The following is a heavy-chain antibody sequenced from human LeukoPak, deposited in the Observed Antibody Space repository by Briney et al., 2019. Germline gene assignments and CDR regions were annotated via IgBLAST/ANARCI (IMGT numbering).Heavy chain of an antibody. J-gene: IGHJ5*02. CDR2: ISGSGGST. V-gene: IGHV3-23*01. D-gene: IGHD6-19*01. CDR1: GFTFSSYA. CDR3: ARDSGSGGP. Sequence: HAGGSLRLSCAASGFTFSSYAMSWVRQAPGKGLEWVSAISGSGGSTYYADSVKGRFTISRDNSKNSVYLQMNSLRVEDTAVYYCARDSGSGGPWGQGTPVTVSS.